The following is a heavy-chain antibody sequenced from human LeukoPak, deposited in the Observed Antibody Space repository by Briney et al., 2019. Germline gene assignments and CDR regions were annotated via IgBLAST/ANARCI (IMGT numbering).Heavy chain of an antibody. D-gene: IGHD3-22*01. CDR1: GYTFTSYY. CDR2: MNPNSGNT. V-gene: IGHV1-8*03. CDR3: ARVVVPPDYYYYYMDV. J-gene: IGHJ6*03. Sequence: ASVKVSCKASGYTFTSYYMHWVRQAPGQGLEWMGWMNPNSGNTGYAQKFQGRVTITRNTSISTAYMELSSLRSEDTAVYYCARVVVPPDYYYYYMDVWGKGTTVTVSS.